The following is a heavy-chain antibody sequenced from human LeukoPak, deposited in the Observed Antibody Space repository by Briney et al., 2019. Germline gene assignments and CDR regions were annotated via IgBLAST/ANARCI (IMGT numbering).Heavy chain of an antibody. V-gene: IGHV3-7*01. Sequence: GSLRLSCAASGFTFSNYWMSWVRQAPGKGLEWVANIKQDGSEKYYVDSVKGRFTISRDNAKNSLYLQMNSLRAEDTAVYYCAREGRVLGPSGDYWGQGTLVTVSS. CDR3: AREGRVLGPSGDY. CDR1: GFTFSNYW. J-gene: IGHJ4*02. CDR2: IKQDGSEK. D-gene: IGHD3-16*01.